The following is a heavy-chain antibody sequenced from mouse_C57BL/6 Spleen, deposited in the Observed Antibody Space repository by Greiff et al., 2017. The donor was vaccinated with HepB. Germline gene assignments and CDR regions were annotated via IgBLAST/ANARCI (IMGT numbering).Heavy chain of an antibody. CDR2: INPGSGGT. J-gene: IGHJ1*03. CDR1: GYAFTNYL. V-gene: IGHV1-54*01. Sequence: QVQLQQSGAELVRPGTSVKVSCKASGYAFTNYLIEWVKQRPGQGLEWIGVINPGSGGTNYNEKFKGKETLTADKSSSTAYMQLSSLTSEDSAVYFCARDGMISWYFDVWGTGTTVTVSS. D-gene: IGHD1-1*01. CDR3: ARDGMISWYFDV.